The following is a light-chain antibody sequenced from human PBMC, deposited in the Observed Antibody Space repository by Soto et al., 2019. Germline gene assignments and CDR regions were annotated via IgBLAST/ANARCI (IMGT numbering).Light chain of an antibody. V-gene: IGKV1-39*01. Sequence: DILMTQSPSSLSASLGETVTITCRSSQSILRCLNWYQQKPGKAPKLLIYAASSLQSGVPSRFSGSGSGTDFTLTISSLQPEDFGTYYCQQSHSTPGTFGQGTKVEIK. J-gene: IGKJ1*01. CDR3: QQSHSTPGT. CDR1: QSILRC. CDR2: AAS.